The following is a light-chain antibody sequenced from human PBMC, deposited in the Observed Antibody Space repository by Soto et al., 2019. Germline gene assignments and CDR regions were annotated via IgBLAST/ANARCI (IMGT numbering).Light chain of an antibody. CDR1: QSVNNN. CDR3: QQYAYWPET. J-gene: IGKJ1*01. V-gene: IGKV3-15*01. Sequence: DIVMTHSPVTLSVSPCERATLSFTASQSVNNNVAWYQQKPGHTPRLLIYSASIGATGTPARFSGSGSGTNFTLAISSLQSEDFAVYYCQQYAYWPETFGQGTKVDIK. CDR2: SAS.